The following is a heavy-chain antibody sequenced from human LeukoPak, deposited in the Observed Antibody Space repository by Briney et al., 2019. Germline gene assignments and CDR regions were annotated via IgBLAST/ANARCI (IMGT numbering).Heavy chain of an antibody. CDR3: ARQSPISYNWFDP. J-gene: IGHJ5*02. D-gene: IGHD3-16*02. CDR2: IYYSGST. CDR1: GGSISSSSYY. V-gene: IGHV4-39*01. Sequence: SETLSPTCTVSGGSISSSSYYWGWIRQPPGKGLEWIGSIYYSGSTYYNPSLKSRVTISVDTSKNQFSLKLGSVTAAGTAVYYCARQSPISYNWFDPWGQGTLVTVSS.